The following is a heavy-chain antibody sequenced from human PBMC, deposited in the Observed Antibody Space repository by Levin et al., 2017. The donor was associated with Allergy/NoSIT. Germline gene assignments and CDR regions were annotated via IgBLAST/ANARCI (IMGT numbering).Heavy chain of an antibody. CDR3: ARDSYSSGWYWSDYFQH. Sequence: GESLKISCAASGFTFSSYSMNWVRQAPGKGLEWVSYISSSSSTIYYADSVKGRFTISRDNAKNSLYLQMNSLRAEDTAVYYCARDSYSSGWYWSDYFQHWGQGTLVTVSS. CDR2: ISSSSSTI. V-gene: IGHV3-48*01. J-gene: IGHJ1*01. CDR1: GFTFSSYS. D-gene: IGHD6-19*01.